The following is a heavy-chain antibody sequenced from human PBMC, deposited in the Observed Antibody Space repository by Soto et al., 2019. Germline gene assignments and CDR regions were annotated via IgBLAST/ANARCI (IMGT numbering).Heavy chain of an antibody. CDR1: GFTFTNAW. V-gene: IGHV3-15*07. Sequence: PGGSLRLSCAASGFTFTNAWMNWVRQAPGKGLEWVGRIKSRTDGETTDYVAPVQGRFSISRDDSKNTVYLQMNSLKIEDTAVYYCTTGTGTVADWGQGTLVTVSS. CDR3: TTGTGTVAD. CDR2: IKSRTDGETT. J-gene: IGHJ4*02. D-gene: IGHD1-7*01.